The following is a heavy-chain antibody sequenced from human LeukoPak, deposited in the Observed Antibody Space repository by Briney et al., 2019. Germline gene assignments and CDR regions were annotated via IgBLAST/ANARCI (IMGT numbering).Heavy chain of an antibody. D-gene: IGHD4-23*01. J-gene: IGHJ4*02. CDR3: AKKPNSLYYFDY. V-gene: IGHV4-28*05. CDR2: VYYSGAI. CDR1: GLSISSSSW. Sequence: ASETLSLTCVVSGLSISSSSWWGWIRQPPGRGLEWIGYVYYSGAIYYNPSLKSRVTMSVDTSKNRVSLELSSVTAVDTAVYYCAKKPNSLYYFDYWGQGTLVTVSS.